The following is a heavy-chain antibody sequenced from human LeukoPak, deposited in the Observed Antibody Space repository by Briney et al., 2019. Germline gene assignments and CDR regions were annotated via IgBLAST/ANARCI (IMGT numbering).Heavy chain of an antibody. CDR1: GGSFSGYY. CDR2: INHSGST. Sequence: SGTLSLTCAVYGGSFSGYYWSWIRQPPGKGLEWIGEINHSGSTNYNPSLKSRVTISVDTSKNQFSLKLSSVTAADTAVYYCARGIRDYDSSGYYFDYWGQGTLVTVSS. CDR3: ARGIRDYDSSGYYFDY. J-gene: IGHJ4*02. V-gene: IGHV4-34*01. D-gene: IGHD3-22*01.